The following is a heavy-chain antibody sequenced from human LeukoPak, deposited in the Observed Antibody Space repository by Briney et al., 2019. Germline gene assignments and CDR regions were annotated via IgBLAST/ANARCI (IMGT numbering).Heavy chain of an antibody. CDR1: GYTFTNYA. CDR3: ARGGSRSRRGDDAFDI. V-gene: IGHV1-18*01. J-gene: IGHJ3*02. Sequence: ASVKVSCKASGYTFTNYAMNWVRQAPGQGLEWMGWISAYNGNTELAQKFQGRVTLATDASTSTAYVELRSLTSDDTAVYFCARGGSRSRRGDDAFDIWGQRTMVTVSS. CDR2: ISAYNGNT. D-gene: IGHD3-10*01.